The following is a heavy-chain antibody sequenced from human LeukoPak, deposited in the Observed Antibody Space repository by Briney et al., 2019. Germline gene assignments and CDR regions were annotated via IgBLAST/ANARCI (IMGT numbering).Heavy chain of an antibody. J-gene: IGHJ4*02. CDR3: ARHVAARLDY. V-gene: IGHV4-38-2*01. Sequence: PSETLSLTCAVPGYSISSGYYWGWIRQPPGKGLEWIGSIYHSGSTYHNPSLKSRVTISVDTSKNQFSLKLSSVTAADTAVYYCARHVAARLDYWGQGTLVTVSS. D-gene: IGHD6-6*01. CDR1: GYSISSGYY. CDR2: IYHSGST.